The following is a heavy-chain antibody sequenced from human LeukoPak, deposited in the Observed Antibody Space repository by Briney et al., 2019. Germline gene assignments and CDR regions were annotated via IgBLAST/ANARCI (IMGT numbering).Heavy chain of an antibody. CDR1: GFTFSNAW. V-gene: IGHV3-15*01. CDR3: TTADASYDSSGHIRDY. Sequence: GGSLRLSCAASGFTFSNAWMSWVRQAPGKGLWWGGRIKSKTDGGTTDYAAPVKGRFTISRDDSKNTLYLQMNSLKTEDTAVYYCTTADASYDSSGHIRDYWGQGTLVTVSS. CDR2: IKSKTDGGTT. D-gene: IGHD3-22*01. J-gene: IGHJ4*02.